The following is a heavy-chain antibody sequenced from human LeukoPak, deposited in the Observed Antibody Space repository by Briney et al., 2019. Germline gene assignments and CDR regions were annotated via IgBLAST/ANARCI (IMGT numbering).Heavy chain of an antibody. D-gene: IGHD3-10*01. CDR2: IYYSGST. V-gene: IGHV4-39*01. CDR1: GGSISSSSYY. J-gene: IGHJ6*03. CDR3: ARRLGRKFGERFYYYHYMDV. Sequence: SETLSLTCTVSGGSISSSSYYWGWIRQPAGKGLEWIGCIYYSGSTYYNPSLKSRVTISVDTSKNQFSLKPSSVTAADTAVYYCARRLGRKFGERFYYYHYMDVWGKGTTVTISS.